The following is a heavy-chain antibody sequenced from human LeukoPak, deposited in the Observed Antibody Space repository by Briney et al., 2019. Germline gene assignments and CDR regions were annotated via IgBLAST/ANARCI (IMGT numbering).Heavy chain of an antibody. CDR2: INHSGST. CDR1: GGSFSGYY. J-gene: IGHJ4*02. Sequence: KTSETLSLTCAVYGGSFSGYYWSWIRQPPGKGLEWIGEINHSGSTNYNPSLKSRVTISVDTSKNQFSLKLSSVTAADTAVYYCARERFYYYGSGSPFDYWGQGTLVTVSS. V-gene: IGHV4-34*01. D-gene: IGHD3-10*01. CDR3: ARERFYYYGSGSPFDY.